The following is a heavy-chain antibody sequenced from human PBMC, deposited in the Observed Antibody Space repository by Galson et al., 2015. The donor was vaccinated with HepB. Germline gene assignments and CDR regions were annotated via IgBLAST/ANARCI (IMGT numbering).Heavy chain of an antibody. CDR2: INPSGGSA. CDR3: ARDLPRDDSSGYYYDGGPRWFDP. Sequence: SVKVSCKASGYTFTSYYMHWVRQAPGQGLEWMGIINPSGGSASYAQKFQGRVTMTRDTSTSTVYMELSSLRSEDTAVYYCARDLPRDDSSGYYYDGGPRWFDPWGQGTLVTVSS. D-gene: IGHD3-22*01. V-gene: IGHV1-46*01. J-gene: IGHJ5*02. CDR1: GYTFTSYY.